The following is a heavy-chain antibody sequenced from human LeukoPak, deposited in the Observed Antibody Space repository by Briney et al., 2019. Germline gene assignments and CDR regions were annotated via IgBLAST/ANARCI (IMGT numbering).Heavy chain of an antibody. CDR3: TTDPVIVVVPAAIS. CDR2: IKSKTDGGTT. J-gene: IGHJ4*02. V-gene: IGHV3-15*01. Sequence: GGSLRLSCAASGFTFSNAWMSWVRQAPGKGLEWVGRIKSKTDGGTTDYAAPVKGRFTISRDDSKNTLYLQMNSLKTEDTAVYYCTTDPVIVVVPAAISWGQGTLVTVSS. CDR1: GFTFSNAW. D-gene: IGHD2-2*02.